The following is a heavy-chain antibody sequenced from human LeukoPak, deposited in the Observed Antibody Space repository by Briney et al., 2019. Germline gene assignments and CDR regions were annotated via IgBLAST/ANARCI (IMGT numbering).Heavy chain of an antibody. J-gene: IGHJ4*02. Sequence: PGGSLRLSCAASGFSVSAYYMSWVRHAPGQRLEWVSLINSADNTYYAESVKGRFTTSRDNSKNTVFLQMNRLRPEDTAMYYCARVGGYTSGHGADYWGQGTLVTVSS. CDR2: INSADNT. CDR3: ARVGGYTSGHGADY. D-gene: IGHD5-12*01. CDR1: GFSVSAYY. V-gene: IGHV3-66*02.